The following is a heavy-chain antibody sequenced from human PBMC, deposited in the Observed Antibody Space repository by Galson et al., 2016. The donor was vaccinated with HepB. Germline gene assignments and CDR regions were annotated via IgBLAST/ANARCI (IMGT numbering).Heavy chain of an antibody. CDR3: AKYPEGDYRHFED. D-gene: IGHD3-16*01. CDR2: IRGRGFGT. J-gene: IGHJ4*02. Sequence: SLRLSCAASGFRFTSYVMSWVRQPPGKGLEWLSSIRGRGFGTSEADSVKGRFTISRDNSRNAVYMHLNRVTAEDAGLYFCAKYPEGDYRHFEDWGQGTLVTVSS. V-gene: IGHV3-23*01. CDR1: GFRFTSYV.